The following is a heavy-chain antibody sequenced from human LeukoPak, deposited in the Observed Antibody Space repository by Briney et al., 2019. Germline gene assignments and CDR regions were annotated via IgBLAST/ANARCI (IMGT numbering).Heavy chain of an antibody. CDR3: ARVTKGIAARGYYYYYYMDV. V-gene: IGHV3-7*01. Sequence: GGSLRLSCVASGFTFSNYWMNWVRQAPGKGLEWVANIKEDGSEKYYVDSVKGRFTISRDNAKNSLYLQMNSLRAEDTAVYYCARVTKGIAARGYYYYYYMDVWGKGTTVTVSS. CDR1: GFTFSNYW. J-gene: IGHJ6*03. D-gene: IGHD6-6*01. CDR2: IKEDGSEK.